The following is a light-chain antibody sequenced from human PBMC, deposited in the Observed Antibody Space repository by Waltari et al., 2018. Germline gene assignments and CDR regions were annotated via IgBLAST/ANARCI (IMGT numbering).Light chain of an antibody. J-gene: IGLJ1*01. CDR2: DVI. V-gene: IGLV2-14*03. CDR3: SSFTRSDTPLYV. Sequence: QSALTQPASVSGSPGQSITISCTGTSSDVCGYDYVSWYQHHPGRAPTLMIYDVINRPSGVSDRFSGSKSGNTASLTISGLQTEDEADYYCSSFTRSDTPLYVFGTGTKVTVL. CDR1: SSDVCGYDY.